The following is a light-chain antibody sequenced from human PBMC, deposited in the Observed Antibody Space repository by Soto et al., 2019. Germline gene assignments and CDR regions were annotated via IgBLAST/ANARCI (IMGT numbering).Light chain of an antibody. V-gene: IGLV2-14*03. CDR2: DVS. Sequence: QSALTQPASVSGSPGQSITISCTGTNHDIGGYTYVSWYRHHPGKAPELLIYDVSNRPSGVSNRFSGSKSGSTASLTISRLQAEDEAAYYCAVYTSSDMLFGGGTQLTVL. J-gene: IGLJ3*02. CDR3: AVYTSSDML. CDR1: NHDIGGYTY.